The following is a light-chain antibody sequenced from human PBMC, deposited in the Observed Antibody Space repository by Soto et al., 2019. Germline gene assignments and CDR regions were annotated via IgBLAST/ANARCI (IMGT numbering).Light chain of an antibody. CDR3: CSYAGGHTSLL. CDR2: DVS. J-gene: IGLJ2*01. Sequence: SVLTQPRSVSGSPGQSVTISCTGTSSDVGGYNYVSWYQQHPGTVPKLMIYDVSNRPSGVPDRFSGSKSGNTASLTISGLQAEDEADYYCCSYAGGHTSLLFGGGTKLTVL. V-gene: IGLV2-11*01. CDR1: SSDVGGYNY.